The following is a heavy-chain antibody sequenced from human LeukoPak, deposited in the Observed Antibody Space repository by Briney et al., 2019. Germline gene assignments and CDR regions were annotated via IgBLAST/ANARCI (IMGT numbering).Heavy chain of an antibody. J-gene: IGHJ3*02. D-gene: IGHD6-6*01. CDR2: INHSGST. Sequence: SETLSLTCAVYGGSFSGYYWSWIRQTPGKGLEWIGEINHSGSTNYNPSLKSRVTISVDTSKNQFSLKLSSVTAADTAVYYCASPIAARRHAFDIWGQGTMVTVSS. CDR1: GGSFSGYY. V-gene: IGHV4-34*01. CDR3: ASPIAARRHAFDI.